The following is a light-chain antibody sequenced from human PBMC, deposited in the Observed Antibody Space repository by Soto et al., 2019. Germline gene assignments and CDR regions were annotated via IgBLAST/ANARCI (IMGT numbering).Light chain of an antibody. V-gene: IGKV3-20*01. Sequence: IVLTQSPGTLSLSPGERATLSCRASQSVSGTYLAWYQQKPGQAPRLLIYGASSRATGIPDRFRGSGSGTDFTLTISRLEPGDFAVYYCQQYDTYLTFGPGTKVDIK. CDR2: GAS. CDR3: QQYDTYLT. CDR1: QSVSGTY. J-gene: IGKJ3*01.